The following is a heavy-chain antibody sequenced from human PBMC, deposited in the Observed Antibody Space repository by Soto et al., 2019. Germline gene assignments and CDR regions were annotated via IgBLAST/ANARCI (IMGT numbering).Heavy chain of an antibody. CDR1: GFTFSNAW. V-gene: IGHV3-15*01. CDR3: TTGGGDSSSWERDAFDI. J-gene: IGHJ3*02. CDR2: IKSKTDGGTT. Sequence: EVQLVESGGGLVKPGGSLRLSCAASGFTFSNAWMSWVRQAPGKGLEWVGRIKSKTDGGTTDYAAPVKGRFTISRDDSKNTLYLQMNSLKTEDTAVYYCTTGGGDSSSWERDAFDIWGQGTIVTVSS. D-gene: IGHD6-13*01.